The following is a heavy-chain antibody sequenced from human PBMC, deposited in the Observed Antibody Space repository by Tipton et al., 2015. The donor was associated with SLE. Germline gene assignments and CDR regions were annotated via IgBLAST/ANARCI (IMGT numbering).Heavy chain of an antibody. CDR1: GGSISSYY. J-gene: IGHJ4*02. V-gene: IGHV4-59*01. Sequence: LRLSCTVSGGSISSYYWSWIRQPPGQGLEWIGYIYYSGSTNYNPSLKSRVTISVDTSKNQFSLKLSSVTAADTAVYYCARGTGDPFDYWGQGTLVTVSS. CDR3: ARGTGDPFDY. CDR2: IYYSGST.